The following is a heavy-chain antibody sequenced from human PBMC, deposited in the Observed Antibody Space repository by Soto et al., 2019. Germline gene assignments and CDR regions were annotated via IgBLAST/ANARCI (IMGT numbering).Heavy chain of an antibody. Sequence: GGSPRLSCAASGFIFSSFSLSWGRQTPGKGLEWVSTVSGSGGSTYYTDSVKGRVTISRDNSKSTLYLQMNNMRAEDTAIYYCAKVLRYFDWLAGDYFDSWGQGALVTVSS. CDR3: AKVLRYFDWLAGDYFDS. V-gene: IGHV3-23*01. CDR2: VSGSGGST. J-gene: IGHJ4*02. CDR1: GFIFSSFS. D-gene: IGHD3-9*01.